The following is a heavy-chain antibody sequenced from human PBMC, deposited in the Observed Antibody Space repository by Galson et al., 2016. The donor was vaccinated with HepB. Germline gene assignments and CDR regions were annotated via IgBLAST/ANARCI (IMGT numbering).Heavy chain of an antibody. J-gene: IGHJ6*02. Sequence: SLRLSCAASGFTFSRSWMNWVRQAPGKGLEWLATINQDGSDQPYVDSVKGRFTISRDNAKNSLYPQRNSLRAEDTAVYYGVRETSGLPGMDVWGQGTTVTVSS. CDR3: VRETSGLPGMDV. CDR2: INQDGSDQ. CDR1: GFTFSRSW. V-gene: IGHV3-7*01.